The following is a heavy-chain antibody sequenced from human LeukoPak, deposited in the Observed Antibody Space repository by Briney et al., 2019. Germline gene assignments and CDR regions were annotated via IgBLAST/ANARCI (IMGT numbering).Heavy chain of an antibody. CDR3: ARGGRRQGGYEDYYYYYYYMDV. D-gene: IGHD5-12*01. V-gene: IGHV4-38-2*02. CDR2: IYHSGST. J-gene: IGHJ6*03. CDR1: GYSISSGYY. Sequence: SETLSLTCTVSGYSISSGYYWGWIRQPPGEGLEWIGSIYHSGSTYYNPSLKSRVIISVDTSKNQFSLKLSSVTAADTAVYYCARGGRRQGGYEDYYYYYYYMDVWGKGTTVTISS.